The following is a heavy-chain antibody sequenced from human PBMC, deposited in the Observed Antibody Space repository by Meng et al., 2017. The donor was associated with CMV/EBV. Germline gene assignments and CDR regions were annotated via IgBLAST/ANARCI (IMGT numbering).Heavy chain of an antibody. J-gene: IGHJ4*02. CDR1: GFTFSSYA. CDR3: ASLGDIVVVPADIRFDY. CDR2: ISGSGGST. Sequence: GESLKISCAASGFTFSSYAMSWVRQAPGKGLEWGSAISGSGGSTYYADSVKGRFTISRDNSKNTLYMEMNSLRAEDTAVYYCASLGDIVVVPADIRFDYWGQGTMVTVSS. D-gene: IGHD2-2*01. V-gene: IGHV3-23*01.